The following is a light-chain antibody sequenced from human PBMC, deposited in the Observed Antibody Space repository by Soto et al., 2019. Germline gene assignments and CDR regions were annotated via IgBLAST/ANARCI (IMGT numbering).Light chain of an antibody. CDR2: AAS. V-gene: IGKV3D-15*01. CDR3: QQYHYWWT. Sequence: EIVMTQSPATLSVSPGERVTLSCRASQSVSNNLAWYQHKPGQAPRLLISAASTRAAGVPARFSGSGSGTEFTLTISSLRSDDSAVYYCQQYHYWWTFGQGTKVEIK. J-gene: IGKJ1*01. CDR1: QSVSNN.